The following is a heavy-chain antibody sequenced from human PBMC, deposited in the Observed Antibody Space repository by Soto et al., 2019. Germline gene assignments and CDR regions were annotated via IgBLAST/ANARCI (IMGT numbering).Heavy chain of an antibody. CDR1: GYTFTGQY. CDR2: INPNRGGT. V-gene: IGHV1-2*02. J-gene: IGHJ6*02. D-gene: IGHD3-22*01. CDR3: ARGLRYDSGAYLTYYFYYYGMDV. Sequence: QVQLVQSGAEMKKPGASVKVSCKASGYTFTGQYMHLVRQAPGQGLEWMGWINPNRGGTSYAQKFQGRVTMTRDTSISTAYMELSRLRSDDTAVYYCARGLRYDSGAYLTYYFYYYGMDVWGQGTTVTVSS.